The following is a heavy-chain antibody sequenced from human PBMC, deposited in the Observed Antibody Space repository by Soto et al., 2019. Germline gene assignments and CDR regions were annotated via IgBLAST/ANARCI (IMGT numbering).Heavy chain of an antibody. CDR1: GFTFSSYS. Sequence: PGGSLRLSCAASGFTFSSYSMNWVRQAPGKGLEWVSSISSSSSYIYYADSVKGRFTISRDNAKNSLYLQMNSLRAEDTAVYYCARSGPNAEYFQHWGQGTLVTVSS. D-gene: IGHD3-10*01. V-gene: IGHV3-21*01. CDR2: ISSSSSYI. CDR3: ARSGPNAEYFQH. J-gene: IGHJ1*01.